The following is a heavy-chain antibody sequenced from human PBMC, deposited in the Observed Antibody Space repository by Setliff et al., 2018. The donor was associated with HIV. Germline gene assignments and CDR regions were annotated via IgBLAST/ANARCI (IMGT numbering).Heavy chain of an antibody. J-gene: IGHJ6*04. CDR3: ARDEIGV. CDR2: IVYSGKT. V-gene: IGHV4-31*03. Sequence: SETLSLTCTVSGGSITSGGYYWSWIRQHPGKGLEWVGYIVYSGKTYYNPSLKSRVTISVGTSKNQFSLKLSSVTAADTAVYYCARDEIGVWGKGTTVTVSS. CDR1: GGSITSGGYY.